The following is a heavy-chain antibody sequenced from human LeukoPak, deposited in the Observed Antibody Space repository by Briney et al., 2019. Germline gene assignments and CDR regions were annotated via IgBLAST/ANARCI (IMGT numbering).Heavy chain of an antibody. V-gene: IGHV1-2*02. CDR2: INPNSGGT. D-gene: IGHD2-2*01. CDR1: GYTFTGYY. CDR3: ARAEYQLPNNWFDP. Sequence: ASVKVSCKASGYTFTGYYMHWVRQAPGQGREWMGWINPNSGGTNYAQTFQGRVTMTRDTSISTAYMELSRLRSDDTAVYYCARAEYQLPNNWFDPWGQGTLVTVSS. J-gene: IGHJ5*02.